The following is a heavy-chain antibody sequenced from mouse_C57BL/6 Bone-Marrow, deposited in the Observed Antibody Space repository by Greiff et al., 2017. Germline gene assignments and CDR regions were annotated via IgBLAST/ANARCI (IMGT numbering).Heavy chain of an antibody. CDR2: ISSGGSYT. V-gene: IGHV5-6*02. CDR1: GFTFSSYG. Sequence: EVKLVESGGDLVKPGGSLKLSCAASGFTFSSYGMSWVRQTPDKRLEWVATISSGGSYTYYPHSVKGRFTISRDNAKNTLYLQMSSLKSEDTAMYYCARRSYITTVVPYYFDYWGQGTTLTVSS. CDR3: ARRSYITTVVPYYFDY. D-gene: IGHD1-1*01. J-gene: IGHJ2*01.